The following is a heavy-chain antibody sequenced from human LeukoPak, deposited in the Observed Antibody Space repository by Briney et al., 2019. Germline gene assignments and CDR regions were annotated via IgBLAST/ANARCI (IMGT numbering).Heavy chain of an antibody. CDR1: GGSISSGGYY. V-gene: IGHV4-31*03. CDR2: IYYSGST. D-gene: IGHD3-22*01. J-gene: IGHJ5*02. Sequence: SQTLSLTCTVSGGSISSGGYYWSWIRQHPGKGLEWIGYIYYSGSTYYNPSLKSRVTISVDTSKNQFSLKLSSVTAADTAVYYCASQTGSGYFNWFDPWGQGTLVTVSS. CDR3: ASQTGSGYFNWFDP.